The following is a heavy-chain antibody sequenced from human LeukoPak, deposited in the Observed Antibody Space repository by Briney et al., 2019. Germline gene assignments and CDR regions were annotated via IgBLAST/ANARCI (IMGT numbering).Heavy chain of an antibody. V-gene: IGHV3-21*01. CDR1: TFTLSSYY. CDR3: AVAGISYWYFCL. Sequence: GGSLRLSCAASTFTLSSYYMNWVCEGLRKGLEWVSSMSINTDYRYYADSVKGGFTISRDNAKKSLFLQMNSLRAEDTAVYYCAVAGISYWYFCLWVRGTLVTGSS. CDR2: MSINTDYR. J-gene: IGHJ2*01. D-gene: IGHD6-19*01.